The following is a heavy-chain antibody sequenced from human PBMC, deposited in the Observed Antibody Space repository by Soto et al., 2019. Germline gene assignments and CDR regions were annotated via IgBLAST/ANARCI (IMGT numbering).Heavy chain of an antibody. Sequence: PGGSLRLSCAASGFTFSSYAMHWVRQAPGKGLEYVAAISSNGSNKYYANSVKGRFTISRDNSKNTLYLQMNSLRAEDTAVYYCAWSITTKITPPRRYYYYGMDVWGQGTTVTVSS. V-gene: IGHV3-64*04. CDR1: GFTFSSYA. CDR2: ISSNGSNK. D-gene: IGHD3-10*01. J-gene: IGHJ6*02. CDR3: AWSITTKITPPRRYYYYGMDV.